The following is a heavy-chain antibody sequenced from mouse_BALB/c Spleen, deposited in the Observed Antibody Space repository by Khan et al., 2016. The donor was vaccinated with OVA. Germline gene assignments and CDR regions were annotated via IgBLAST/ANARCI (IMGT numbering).Heavy chain of an antibody. Sequence: EVQLQESGPGLVKPSQSLSLPCTVTGYSITSGYGWNWIRQFPGNKLEWMGYISYSGSTNYNPSLKSRISITRDTSKNQFFLQVNSVTTEDTATYDCARTARIKYWGQGTTLTVSS. CDR1: GYSITSGYG. CDR2: ISYSGST. V-gene: IGHV3-2*02. CDR3: ARTARIKY. D-gene: IGHD1-2*01. J-gene: IGHJ2*01.